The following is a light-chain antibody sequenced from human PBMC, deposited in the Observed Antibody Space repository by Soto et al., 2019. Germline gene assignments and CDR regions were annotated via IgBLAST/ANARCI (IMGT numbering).Light chain of an antibody. CDR2: EVS. CDR3: SSYSSSSTLFV. Sequence: QSVRTQPASVSGSPGQASTISCTGTSSDVGAYKYVSWYQQHPGKAPKVMIYEVSNRPSGVSNRFSGSKSGNTASLTISGLQAEDEADYFCSSYSSSSTLFVFGTGTKVTVL. CDR1: SSDVGAYKY. J-gene: IGLJ1*01. V-gene: IGLV2-14*01.